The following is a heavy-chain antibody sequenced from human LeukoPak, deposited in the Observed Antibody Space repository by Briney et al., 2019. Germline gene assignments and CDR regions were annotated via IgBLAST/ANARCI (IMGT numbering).Heavy chain of an antibody. D-gene: IGHD5-18*01. CDR3: ASRVYSYGSLTPLDY. J-gene: IGHJ4*02. V-gene: IGHV4-59*08. Sequence: PSETLSLTCAVYGGSFSGYYWSWIRQPPGKGLEWIGYIYYSGSTNYNPSLKSRVTISVDTSKNQFSLKLSSVTAADTAVYYCASRVYSYGSLTPLDYWGQGTLVTVSS. CDR1: GGSFSGYY. CDR2: IYYSGST.